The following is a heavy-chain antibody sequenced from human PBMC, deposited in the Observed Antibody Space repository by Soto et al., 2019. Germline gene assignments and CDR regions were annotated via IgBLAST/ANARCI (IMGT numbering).Heavy chain of an antibody. CDR1: GYMFTKYG. V-gene: IGHV1-18*01. D-gene: IGHD2-2*01. J-gene: IGHJ3*02. CDR3: ARGRTVVVPAATPDALDM. CDR2: ISAFSGYT. Sequence: QVQLVKSGAEVKKPGASVKVSCKASGYMFTKYGITWVRQAPGQGLEWMGWISAFSGYTHSAPKVQCRLAMTTETSTSTAYMELRSLRSDDTAVYYCARGRTVVVPAATPDALDMWGQGTMVTVS.